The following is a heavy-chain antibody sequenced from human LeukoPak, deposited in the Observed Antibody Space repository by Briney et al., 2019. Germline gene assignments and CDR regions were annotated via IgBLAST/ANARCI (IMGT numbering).Heavy chain of an antibody. J-gene: IGHJ4*02. V-gene: IGHV3-66*02. CDR1: GFTVSSNY. CDR3: AKDLGDYVPLFDY. D-gene: IGHD4-17*01. CDR2: IYSGGST. Sequence: GGSLRLSCAASGFTVSSNYMSWVRQAPGKGLEWVSVIYSGGSTYYADSVKGRFTISRDNSKNTLYLQMNSLRAEDTAVYYCAKDLGDYVPLFDYWGQRTLVTVSS.